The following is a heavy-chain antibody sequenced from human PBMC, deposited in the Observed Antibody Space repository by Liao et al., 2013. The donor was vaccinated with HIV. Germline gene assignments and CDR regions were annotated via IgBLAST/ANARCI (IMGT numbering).Heavy chain of an antibody. J-gene: IGHJ6*03. CDR3: AKGDTYYYYYMDV. D-gene: IGHD5-18*01. CDR2: IHNSGST. V-gene: IGHV4-4*07. Sequence: QVQLQESGPGLVKPSETLSLTCTVSGGSISTYYWSWIRQPAGKGLEWIGRIHNSGSTNYNPSLKSRVTMSVDTSKNQFSLKLSSVTAADTAVYYCAKGDTYYYYYMDVWGKGTDGHRLV. CDR1: GGSISTYY.